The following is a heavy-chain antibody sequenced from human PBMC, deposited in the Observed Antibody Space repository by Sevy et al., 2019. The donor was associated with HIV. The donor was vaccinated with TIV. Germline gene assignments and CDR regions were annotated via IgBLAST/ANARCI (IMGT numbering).Heavy chain of an antibody. CDR2: ISYTGST. Sequence: SETLSLTCTVSGGSITNDNWIWVRQPPNKGLEWVGYISYTGSTSYNPSLKSRVTISVDTSKNELSLKLTSVTDVDTAIYYCARQVESLKIFGVVVPHGMDVWGQGTTVTVSS. J-gene: IGHJ6*02. CDR3: ARQVESLKIFGVVVPHGMDV. D-gene: IGHD3-3*01. CDR1: GGSITNDN. V-gene: IGHV4-59*01.